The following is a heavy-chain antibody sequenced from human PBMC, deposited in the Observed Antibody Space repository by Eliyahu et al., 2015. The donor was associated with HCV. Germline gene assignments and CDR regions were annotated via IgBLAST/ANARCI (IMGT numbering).Heavy chain of an antibody. D-gene: IGHD3-3*01. V-gene: IGHV3-21*01. CDR3: ARVPIFGVVIIYYYYMDV. CDR2: ISSSSSYI. J-gene: IGHJ6*03. Sequence: EVQLVESGGGLVKPGGSLRLSCAASGFTFSSFXXNWVRQAPGKGLEWVSSISSSSSYIYYADSVKGRFTISRDNAKNSLYLQMNSLRAEDTAVYYCARVPIFGVVIIYYYYMDVWGKGTTVTVSS. CDR1: GFTFSSFX.